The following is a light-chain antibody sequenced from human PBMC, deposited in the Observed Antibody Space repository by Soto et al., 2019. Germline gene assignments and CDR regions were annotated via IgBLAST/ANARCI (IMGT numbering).Light chain of an antibody. CDR1: QSVRTN. V-gene: IGKV3-11*01. CDR2: DAS. J-gene: IGKJ5*01. Sequence: EIVLTQSPATLSLSPGERATLSCRASQSVRTNLVWYQQKVGQAPRLLIYDASNRATGIPARFSGSGSGTDFTLTISSLEPEDFAVYYCQQRYNWPLITFGQGKRLEIK. CDR3: QQRYNWPLIT.